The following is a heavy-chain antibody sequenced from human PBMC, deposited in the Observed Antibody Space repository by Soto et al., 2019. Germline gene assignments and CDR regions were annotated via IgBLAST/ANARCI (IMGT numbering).Heavy chain of an antibody. CDR2: IYHSGST. D-gene: IGHD6-13*01. Sequence: QLQLQESSSGLVKPSQTLSLTCAVSGGSISSGGYSWSWIRQPPGKGLEWIGYIYHSGSTYYNPSLKSRVTISVDRSKNQFSLKLSSVTAADTAVYYCARGLNTAAALDYWGQGTLVTVSS. J-gene: IGHJ4*02. CDR3: ARGLNTAAALDY. V-gene: IGHV4-30-2*01. CDR1: GGSISSGGYS.